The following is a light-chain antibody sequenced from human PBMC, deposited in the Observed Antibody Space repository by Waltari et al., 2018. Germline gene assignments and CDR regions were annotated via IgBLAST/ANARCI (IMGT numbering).Light chain of an antibody. CDR2: KDK. J-gene: IGLJ3*02. CDR3: QSADSSGAYRV. V-gene: IGLV3-25*03. CDR1: ALPEQY. Sequence: SYELTQPPSVAVSPGQTARITCSGDALPEQYANWYQQKAGQAPMLVIYKDKERPAGIPERYSGSSSGTIVTLTISGVQAEDEADYYCQSADSSGAYRVFGGGTKLTVL.